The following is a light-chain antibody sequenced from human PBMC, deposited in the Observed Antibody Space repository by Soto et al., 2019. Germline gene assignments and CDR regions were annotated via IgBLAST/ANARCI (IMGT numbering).Light chain of an antibody. Sequence: ESVLTQSPGTLSLSPGERATLSCRASQSVRSSHLAWYQQKPDQAPRLLIYGASSRATGIPDRFSGSGSGTDFTLTISRLEPEDFAVYYCQQYSRSPLTFGGGTKVDIK. V-gene: IGKV3-20*01. CDR2: GAS. CDR3: QQYSRSPLT. J-gene: IGKJ4*01. CDR1: QSVRSSH.